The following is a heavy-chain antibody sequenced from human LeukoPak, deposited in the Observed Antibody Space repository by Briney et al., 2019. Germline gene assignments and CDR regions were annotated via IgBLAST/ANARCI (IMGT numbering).Heavy chain of an antibody. CDR2: IKQDGSEK. CDR3: ARSSYSSSSSV. Sequence: GGSLRLSCAASGFTFSRHWMSWVRQAPGKGLEWVANIKQDGSEKHYVDSVKGRFTISRDNAKNSLYLQMDSLRAEDTAIYYCARSSYSSSSSVWGQGTMVTVSS. D-gene: IGHD6-6*01. J-gene: IGHJ3*01. CDR1: GFTFSRHW. V-gene: IGHV3-7*03.